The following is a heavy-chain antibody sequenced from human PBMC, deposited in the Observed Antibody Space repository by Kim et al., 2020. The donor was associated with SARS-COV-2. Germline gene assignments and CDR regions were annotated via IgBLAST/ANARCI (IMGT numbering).Heavy chain of an antibody. V-gene: IGHV3-23*01. J-gene: IGHJ5*02. CDR3: AKDFGSFDP. CDR2: ST. Sequence: STYYADSVKGPFTIARDNSMNTLYLQMNSLGAEDTAVYYCAKDFGSFDPWGQGTLVTVSS. D-gene: IGHD2-15*01.